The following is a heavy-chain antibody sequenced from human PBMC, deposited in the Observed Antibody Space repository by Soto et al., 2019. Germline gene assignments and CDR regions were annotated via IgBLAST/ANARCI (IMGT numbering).Heavy chain of an antibody. Sequence: QVQLVQSGAEVKKPGASVKVSCKPSGYTFTSYDINWVRQATGQGPEWMGWMNPNNGATGYAQKFQGRVTMTRDTSMTTAYMELSSLRSEDPAVYYCARGYGSYFDYWGQGSLVNVSS. D-gene: IGHD3-10*01. CDR3: ARGYGSYFDY. CDR1: GYTFTSYD. CDR2: MNPNNGAT. V-gene: IGHV1-8*01. J-gene: IGHJ4*02.